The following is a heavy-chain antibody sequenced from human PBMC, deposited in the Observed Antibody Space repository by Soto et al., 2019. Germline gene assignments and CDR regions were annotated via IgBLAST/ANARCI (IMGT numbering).Heavy chain of an antibody. CDR1: GGTLSSYS. D-gene: IGHD5-12*01. Sequence: QVQLVQSGPEVKKPGSSVKVSCKTSGGTLSSYSISWVRQAPGQGLEWVGRIITFVGKANVAQHFPGRVTITADRSTDTTCMEVRRLTSDDTAVYYCARGTGGHDSGGNDMDVWGTGTTVTVSS. CDR2: IITFVGKA. J-gene: IGHJ6*03. V-gene: IGHV1-69*08. CDR3: ARGTGGHDSGGNDMDV.